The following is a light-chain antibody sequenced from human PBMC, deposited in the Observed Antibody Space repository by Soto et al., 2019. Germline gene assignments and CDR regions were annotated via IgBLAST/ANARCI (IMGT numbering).Light chain of an antibody. CDR2: GVS. Sequence: ELVLTQSPGTLPLSPGERATLSCRASQSVTNNQFAWFRXKPGQAXRXXIWGVSNRATGIPDRFSGSGSGTDVTITISSLEPEDFEVYYGQQRHMWPITFGQGTRREIK. CDR3: QQRHMWPIT. CDR1: QSVTNNQ. J-gene: IGKJ5*01. V-gene: IGKV3D-20*02.